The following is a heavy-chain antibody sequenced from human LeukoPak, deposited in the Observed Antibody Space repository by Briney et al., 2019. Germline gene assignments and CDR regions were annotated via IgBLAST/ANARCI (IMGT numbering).Heavy chain of an antibody. CDR1: GYTFTGYY. CDR2: INPISGGT. Sequence: ASVKVSCKTSGYTFTGYYTHWVRQAPGQGLEWMGWINPISGGTNYAQKFQDRVTMTGATSISTAYMELSRLRSDDTAIYYCARDREHYFDYWGQGTLVTVSS. V-gene: IGHV1-2*02. D-gene: IGHD1-26*01. CDR3: ARDREHYFDY. J-gene: IGHJ4*02.